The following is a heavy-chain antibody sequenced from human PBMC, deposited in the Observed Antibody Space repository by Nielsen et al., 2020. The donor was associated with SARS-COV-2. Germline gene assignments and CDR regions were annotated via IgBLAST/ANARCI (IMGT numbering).Heavy chain of an antibody. CDR3: ARASAPSTVTNNYFDY. Sequence: GESLKISCAASGFTFSSYDMHWVRQATGKGLEWVSAIGTAGDTYYPGSVKGRFTISRENAKNSLYLQMNSLRAGDTAVYYCARASAPSTVTNNYFDYWGQGTLVTVSS. CDR2: IGTAGDT. D-gene: IGHD4-17*01. CDR1: GFTFSSYD. J-gene: IGHJ4*02. V-gene: IGHV3-13*04.